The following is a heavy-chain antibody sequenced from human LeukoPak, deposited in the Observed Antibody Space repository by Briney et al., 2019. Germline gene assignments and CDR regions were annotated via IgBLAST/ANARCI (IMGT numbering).Heavy chain of an antibody. J-gene: IGHJ4*02. CDR2: INPNSGGT. D-gene: IGHD6-6*01. CDR3: AREGSSSSSPENFDY. V-gene: IGHV1-2*02. CDR1: GYTFTGYY. Sequence: ASGKVSCKASGYTFTGYYMHWVRQAPGQGLEWMGWINPNSGGTNYAQKFQGRVTMTRDTSISTAYMELSRLRSDDTAVYYCAREGSSSSSPENFDYWGQGTLVTVSS.